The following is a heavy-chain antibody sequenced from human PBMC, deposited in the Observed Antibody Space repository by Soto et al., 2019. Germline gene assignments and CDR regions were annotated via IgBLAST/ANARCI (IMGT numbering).Heavy chain of an antibody. CDR2: IWYDGDKK. CDR1: GFTFSNYG. V-gene: IGHV3-33*01. D-gene: IGHD3-16*02. CDR3: ARDLSGPLDY. J-gene: IGHJ4*02. Sequence: GGSLRLSCAASGFTFSNYGMHWVRQAPGKGLEWVAMIWYDGDKKYYVDSVKGRFTISRDNSKNTLYLQMNSLRAEDTAVYYCARDLSGPLDYWGQGTLVTVSS.